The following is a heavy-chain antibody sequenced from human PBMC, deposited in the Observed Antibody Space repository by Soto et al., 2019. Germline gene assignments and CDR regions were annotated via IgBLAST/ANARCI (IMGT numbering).Heavy chain of an antibody. CDR1: GYMFSGYA. D-gene: IGHD3-16*01. V-gene: IGHV3-64D*06. CDR3: VQGCFFDN. Sequence: EVQLVESGGGLVQPGESLRLSCSGSGYMFSGYAMHWVRQAPGKGLAYVSGVSNDGTPTYYADSVKGRFTISRDNSKNTLFLQMSSLTTEDTAVYYCVQGCFFDNWGQGTLVTVSS. CDR2: VSNDGTPT. J-gene: IGHJ4*02.